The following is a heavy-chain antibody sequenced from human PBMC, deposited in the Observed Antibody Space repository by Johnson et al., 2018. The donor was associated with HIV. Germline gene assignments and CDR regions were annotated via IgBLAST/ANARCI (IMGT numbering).Heavy chain of an antibody. V-gene: IGHV3-53*01. D-gene: IGHD6-6*01. CDR3: ARSQPEEYSSSSDAFDI. J-gene: IGHJ3*02. CDR2: IYSGGST. CDR1: GFTVSSNY. Sequence: VQLVESGGGLIQPGGSLRLSCAASGFTVSSNYMSWVRQAPGKGLEWVSVIYSGGSTYYADSVKGRFTLSRDNSKNTLYLQMNSLRAEDTALYYWARSQPEEYSSSSDAFDIWGQGTMVTVSS.